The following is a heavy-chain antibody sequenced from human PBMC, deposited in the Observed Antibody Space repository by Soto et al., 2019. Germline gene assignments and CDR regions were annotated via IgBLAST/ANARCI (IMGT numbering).Heavy chain of an antibody. CDR1: GGSISSGGYY. CDR2: IYYSGST. D-gene: IGHD2-15*01. V-gene: IGHV4-31*03. CDR3: ARDLTGYCSGGSCHEGETGWFDP. Sequence: QVQLQESGPGLVKPSQTLSLTCTVSGGSISSGGYYWSWIRQHPGKGLEWIGYIYYSGSTYYNPSLKRRVTISVDTSKNQFSLKLSSVTAADTAVYYCARDLTGYCSGGSCHEGETGWFDPWGQGTLVTVSS. J-gene: IGHJ5*02.